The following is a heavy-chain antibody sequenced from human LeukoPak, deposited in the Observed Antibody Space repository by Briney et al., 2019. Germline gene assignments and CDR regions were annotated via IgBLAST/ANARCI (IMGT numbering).Heavy chain of an antibody. J-gene: IGHJ4*02. CDR1: GGSISSYY. D-gene: IGHD2-15*01. Sequence: SETLSLTRTVSGGSISSYYWSWIRQPPGKGLEWIGYIYYSGSTNYNPSLKSRVTISVDTSKNQFSLKLSSVTAADTAVYYCASHYCSGGSCYPAFGYWGQGTLVTVSS. CDR2: IYYSGST. CDR3: ASHYCSGGSCYPAFGY. V-gene: IGHV4-59*08.